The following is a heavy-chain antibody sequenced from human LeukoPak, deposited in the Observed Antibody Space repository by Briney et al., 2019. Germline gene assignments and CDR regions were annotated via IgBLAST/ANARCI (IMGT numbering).Heavy chain of an antibody. CDR3: ARERDRGIEVADHFDY. CDR2: INDRGGYT. V-gene: IGHV3-23*01. CDR1: GFSFSDYS. D-gene: IGHD6-19*01. Sequence: PGGSLRLSCVGSGFSFSDYSMAWVRQAPGKGPEWVSVINDRGGYTVYADSVRGRFSISRDNSDNTLYLHMNSLRAEDTAVYYCARERDRGIEVADHFDYWGQGTLATVSS. J-gene: IGHJ4*02.